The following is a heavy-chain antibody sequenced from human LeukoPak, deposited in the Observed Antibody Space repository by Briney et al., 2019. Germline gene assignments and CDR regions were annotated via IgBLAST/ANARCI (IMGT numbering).Heavy chain of an antibody. V-gene: IGHV4-59*01. J-gene: IGHJ6*03. CDR1: GGSISSYY. Sequence: KPSETLSLTCTVSGGSISSYYWSWIRQPPGKGLEWIGYIYYSGTTNYNPSLKSRVTISVDTSKNQFSLKLSSVTAADTAVYCCARVSGSYDYYYMDVWGKGTTVTVSS. D-gene: IGHD1-26*01. CDR3: ARVSGSYDYYYMDV. CDR2: IYYSGTT.